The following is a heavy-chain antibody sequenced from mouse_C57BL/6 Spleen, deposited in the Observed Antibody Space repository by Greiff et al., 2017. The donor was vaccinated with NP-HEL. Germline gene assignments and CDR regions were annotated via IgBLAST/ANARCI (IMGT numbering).Heavy chain of an antibody. Sequence: EVKLMESEGGLVQPGSSMKLSCTASGFTFSDYYMAWVRQVPEKGLEWVANINYDGSSTYYLDSLKSRFIISRDNAKNILYLQMSSLKSEDTATYYCARVLTGHFDYWGQGTTLTVSS. CDR2: INYDGSST. CDR3: ARVLTGHFDY. J-gene: IGHJ2*01. V-gene: IGHV5-16*01. CDR1: GFTFSDYY. D-gene: IGHD4-1*01.